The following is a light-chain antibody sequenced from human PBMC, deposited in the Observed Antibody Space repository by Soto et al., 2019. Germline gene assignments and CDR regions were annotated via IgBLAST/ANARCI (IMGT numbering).Light chain of an antibody. J-gene: IGLJ3*02. CDR2: DVN. V-gene: IGLV2-8*01. CDR1: SXDVGAHNY. CDR3: SSYAGGNNWV. Sequence: QSALTQPPSASGSPGQSLTISCTGTSXDVGAHNYVSWYQQNPGKAPKLMLYDVNKRPSGVPDRFSGSKSGNTASLTVSGLQAEDEADYYCSSYAGGNNWVFGGGTKVTV.